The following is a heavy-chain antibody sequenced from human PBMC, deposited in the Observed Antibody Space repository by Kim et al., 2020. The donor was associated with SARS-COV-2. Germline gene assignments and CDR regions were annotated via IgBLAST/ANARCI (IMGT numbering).Heavy chain of an antibody. V-gene: IGHV3-13*01. Sequence: GGSLRLSCAASGFTFSSYDMHWVRQATGKGLEWVSAIGTAGDTYYPGSVKGRFTISRENAKNSLYLQMNSLRAGDTAVYYCARGGTVTTELDYWGQGTLVTVSS. J-gene: IGHJ4*02. CDR3: ARGGTVTTELDY. CDR1: GFTFSSYD. D-gene: IGHD4-17*01. CDR2: IGTAGDT.